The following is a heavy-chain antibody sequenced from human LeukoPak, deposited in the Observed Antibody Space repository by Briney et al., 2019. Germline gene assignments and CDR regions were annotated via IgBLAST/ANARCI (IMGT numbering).Heavy chain of an antibody. J-gene: IGHJ4*02. CDR1: GFTFSRYA. V-gene: IGHV3-23*01. CDR2: ISGTNGNT. D-gene: IGHD6-19*01. CDR3: AKDWEAVSGTPTAIDY. Sequence: GGSLRLSCGASGFTFSRYAMSWVRQAPGKGLERGSGISGTNGNTYYADSVKGRFTISRDNSKNTVYLQMNSLRAEDTALYYCAKDWEAVSGTPTAIDYWGRGTLVTVSS.